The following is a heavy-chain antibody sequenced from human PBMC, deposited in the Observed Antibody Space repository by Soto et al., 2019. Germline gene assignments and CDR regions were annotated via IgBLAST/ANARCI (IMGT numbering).Heavy chain of an antibody. CDR1: GGSISSSSYY. CDR3: ATHVGSPHYYYYYGMDV. CDR2: IYYSGST. D-gene: IGHD2-15*01. Sequence: QLQLQESGPGLVKPSETLSLTCTVSGGSISSSSYYWGWIRQPPGKGLEWIGSIYYSGSTYYNPSLKSRVTISVDTSKNQFSLKLSSVTAADTAVYYCATHVGSPHYYYYYGMDVWGQGTTVTVSS. J-gene: IGHJ6*02. V-gene: IGHV4-39*01.